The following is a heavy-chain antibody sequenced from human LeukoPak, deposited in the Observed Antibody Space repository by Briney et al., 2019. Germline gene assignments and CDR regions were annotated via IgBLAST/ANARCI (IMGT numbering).Heavy chain of an antibody. CDR3: ARDLYTGAFDI. D-gene: IGHD2-2*02. CDR1: GFIFSSYS. J-gene: IGHJ3*02. CDR2: ISSSSSYI. V-gene: IGHV3-21*01. Sequence: GGSLRLSCAASGFIFSSYSMNWVRQAPGKGLEWVSSISSSSSYIYYADSVKGRFTISRDNAKNSLYLQMNSLRAEDTAVYYCARDLYTGAFDIWGQGTMVTVSS.